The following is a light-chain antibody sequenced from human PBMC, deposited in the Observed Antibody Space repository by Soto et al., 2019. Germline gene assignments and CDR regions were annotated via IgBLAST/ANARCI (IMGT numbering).Light chain of an antibody. J-gene: IGKJ1*01. V-gene: IGKV1-12*01. CDR3: QKYNSAPQT. CDR2: AAS. CDR1: QGISSW. Sequence: IQMTQSPSSVSASVGNRVTIACRASQGISSWLAWYQQKQGKAPKLLIYAASSLQSGVPSRFSGSGSGTDFNLTISSLQTEDVATYYWQKYNSAPQTFGQGTKVDIK.